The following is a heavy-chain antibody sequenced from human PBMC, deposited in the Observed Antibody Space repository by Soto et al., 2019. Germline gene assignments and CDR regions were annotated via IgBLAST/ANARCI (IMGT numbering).Heavy chain of an antibody. CDR3: ARDHRWAFDY. CDR2: IGPSSSET. D-gene: IGHD3-16*01. V-gene: IGHV3-21*05. J-gene: IGHJ4*02. CDR1: GFTFDSYA. Sequence: GSLRLSCVASGFTFDSYAMNWVRQAPGEGLEWISWIGPSSSETEYSDSVQGRFTISRDNAKNLLYLQMNRLKDEDTAVYYCARDHRWAFDYWGQGALVTVSS.